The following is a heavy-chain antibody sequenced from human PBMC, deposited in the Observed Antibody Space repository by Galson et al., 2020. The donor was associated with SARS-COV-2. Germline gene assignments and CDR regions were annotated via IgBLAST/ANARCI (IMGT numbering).Heavy chain of an antibody. V-gene: IGHV1-24*01. CDR3: ATSNPMVRTNWFDP. D-gene: IGHD3-10*01. CDR1: GYTLTELS. J-gene: IGHJ5*02. Sequence: GESLKISCKVSGYTLTELSMHWVRQAPGKGLEWMGGFDPEDGETIYAQKFQGRVTMTEDTSTDTAYMELSSLRSEDTAVYYCATSNPMVRTNWFDPWGQGTLVTVSS. CDR2: FDPEDGET.